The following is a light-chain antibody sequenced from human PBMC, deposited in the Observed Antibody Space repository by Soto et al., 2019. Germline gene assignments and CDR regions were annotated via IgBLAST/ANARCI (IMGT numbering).Light chain of an antibody. J-gene: IGKJ1*01. CDR1: QSVSSSY. CDR3: QPYGDSPRS. V-gene: IGKV3-20*01. Sequence: IVWTQAPGTLSLAPGERGTITNRASQSVSSSYLAWYQHKPGQAPRLLIYAASSRATGSPDRFSGGGSGTDFTLTISRLEPGDFAVYYCQPYGDSPRSFGQGTKVE. CDR2: AAS.